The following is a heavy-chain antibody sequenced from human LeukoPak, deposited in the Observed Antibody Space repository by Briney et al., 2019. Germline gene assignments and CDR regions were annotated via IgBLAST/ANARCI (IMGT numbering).Heavy chain of an antibody. CDR3: ARGQGTVTTH. J-gene: IGHJ4*02. Sequence: TSETLSLTCAVSGGSFSGYYWTWIRQPPGKGLEWIGEINHSGSANYNPSLMSRVTISLDTSRNHFSLNLSSVTAADTAVYYCARGQGTVTTHWGQGTLVTVSS. D-gene: IGHD4-11*01. CDR1: GGSFSGYY. V-gene: IGHV4-34*01. CDR2: INHSGSA.